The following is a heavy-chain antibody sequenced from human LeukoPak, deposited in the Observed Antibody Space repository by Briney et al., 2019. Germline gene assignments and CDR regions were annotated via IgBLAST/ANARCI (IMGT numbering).Heavy chain of an antibody. CDR1: GFTFDDYA. V-gene: IGHV3-9*01. D-gene: IGHD3-10*01. CDR3: AKDVRRFGVLSAFDI. Sequence: GGSLRLSCAASGFTFDDYAMHWVRQAPGKGLEWVSGISWNSGSIGYADSVKGRFTISRDNAKNSLYLQMSSLRAEDTALYYCAKDVRRFGVLSAFDIWGQGTMVTVSS. J-gene: IGHJ3*02. CDR2: ISWNSGSI.